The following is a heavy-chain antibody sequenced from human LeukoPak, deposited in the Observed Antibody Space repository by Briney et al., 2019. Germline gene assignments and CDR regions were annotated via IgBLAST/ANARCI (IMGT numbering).Heavy chain of an antibody. CDR1: GYTFTSYG. CDR2: ISAYNGNT. J-gene: IGHJ4*02. CDR3: GRDQSIVGATIVDY. Sequence: ASVKVSCKASGYTFTSYGISWVRQAPGQGLEWMGWISAYNGNTNYAQKLQGRVTMTTDTSTSTAYMELRSLGSDDTAVYYCGRDQSIVGATIVDYWGQGTLVTVSS. D-gene: IGHD1-26*01. V-gene: IGHV1-18*01.